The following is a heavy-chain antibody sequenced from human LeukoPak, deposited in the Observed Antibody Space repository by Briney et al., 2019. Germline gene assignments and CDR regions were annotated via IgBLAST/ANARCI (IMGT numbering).Heavy chain of an antibody. CDR3: AKGPGPGTYRSLFDY. Sequence: GGSLRLSCAASGFTFSNYAMNWVRQAPGKGLEWVALISYDGTNKYYADSVKGRFTISRDNSKNTLYLQMNSLRAEDTAVYYCAKGPGPGTYRSLFDYWGQGTLVTVSS. CDR2: ISYDGTNK. J-gene: IGHJ4*02. CDR1: GFTFSNYA. D-gene: IGHD3-10*01. V-gene: IGHV3-30*18.